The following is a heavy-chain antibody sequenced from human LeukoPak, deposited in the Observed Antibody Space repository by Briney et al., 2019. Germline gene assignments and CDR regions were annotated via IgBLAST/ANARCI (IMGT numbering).Heavy chain of an antibody. J-gene: IGHJ4*02. V-gene: IGHV3-23*01. CDR1: GFTFSSDA. CDR2: ISGSGGST. CDR3: AKCSLGYCSGGSCYDY. Sequence: PGGSLRLSCAAAGFTFSSDARSGGRQAPGKGLEWLSAISGSGGSTYYADSVKGRFTISRDNSKNTLYLQMNSLRAEDTAVYYCAKCSLGYCSGGSCYDYWGQGTLVTVSS. D-gene: IGHD2-15*01.